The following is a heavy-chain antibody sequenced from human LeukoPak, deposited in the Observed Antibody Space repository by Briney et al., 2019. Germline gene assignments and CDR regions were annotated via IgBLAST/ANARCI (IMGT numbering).Heavy chain of an antibody. V-gene: IGHV3-7*03. CDR2: IKQDGSEK. CDR3: ASDGPPECTSTSCYSRKGFDY. J-gene: IGHJ4*02. CDR1: GFTFSSYW. Sequence: GGSLRLSCAASGFTFSSYWMSWVRQAPGKGLEWVANIKQDGSEKYYVDSVKGRFTISRDNAKNSLYLQMNSLRAEDTAVYYCASDGPPECTSTSCYSRKGFDYWGQGTLVTVSS. D-gene: IGHD2-2*01.